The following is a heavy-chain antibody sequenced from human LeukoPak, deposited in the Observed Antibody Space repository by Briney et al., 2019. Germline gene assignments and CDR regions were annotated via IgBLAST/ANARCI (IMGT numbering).Heavy chain of an antibody. Sequence: SVKVSCKASGYTFTSYHMHWVRQAPGQGLEWMGGILPIVNTADYAQKFQGRVTITADESTSTAYMDLSSLRSEDTAVYYCARLTIGDYGDRESGFDYRGQGTLVTVSS. V-gene: IGHV1-69*13. J-gene: IGHJ4*02. CDR3: ARLTIGDYGDRESGFDY. D-gene: IGHD4-17*01. CDR2: ILPIVNTA. CDR1: GYTFTSYH.